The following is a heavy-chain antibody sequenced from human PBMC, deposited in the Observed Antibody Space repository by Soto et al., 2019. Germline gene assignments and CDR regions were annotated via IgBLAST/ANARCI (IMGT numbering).Heavy chain of an antibody. Sequence: EVQLVESGGGLVQPGGSLRLSCAASGFTFSSYDMHWVRQATGKGLEWVSAIGTAGDTYYPGSVKGRFTISRENAKNSLYLQMNSLRAGDTAVYYCARAVNYYGSGSYWVVFDYWGQGTLVTVSS. CDR2: IGTAGDT. J-gene: IGHJ4*02. D-gene: IGHD3-10*01. CDR1: GFTFSSYD. V-gene: IGHV3-13*01. CDR3: ARAVNYYGSGSYWVVFDY.